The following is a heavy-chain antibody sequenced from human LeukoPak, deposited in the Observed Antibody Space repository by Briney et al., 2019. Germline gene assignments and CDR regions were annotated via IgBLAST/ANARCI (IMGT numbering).Heavy chain of an antibody. J-gene: IGHJ6*02. CDR3: ARRSRPYCSGGSCYVGYYYGMDV. CDR2: MNPNSGNT. CDR1: GYTFTSYD. D-gene: IGHD2-15*01. Sequence: ASVKVSCKASGYTFTSYDINWVRQATGQGLEWMGWMNPNSGNTGYAQKFQGRVTMTRNTSISTAYMELSSLRSEDTAVYYCARRSRPYCSGGSCYVGYYYGMDVWGQGTTVTVSS. V-gene: IGHV1-8*01.